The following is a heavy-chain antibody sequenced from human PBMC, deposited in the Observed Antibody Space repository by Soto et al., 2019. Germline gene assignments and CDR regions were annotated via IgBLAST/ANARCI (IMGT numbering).Heavy chain of an antibody. V-gene: IGHV4-59*01. CDR2: IYYSGST. J-gene: IGHJ3*02. D-gene: IGHD2-21*02. CDR1: GGYISSYY. Sequence: SETLSLTCTVSGGYISSYYWSWIRQPPGKGLEWIGYIYYSGSTNYNPCLKSRVAISVDTSKKQLSPKLSSVTAADTAGYYCASDLAYCGGNCYSSGAFDIWGQGTVVTVSS. CDR3: ASDLAYCGGNCYSSGAFDI.